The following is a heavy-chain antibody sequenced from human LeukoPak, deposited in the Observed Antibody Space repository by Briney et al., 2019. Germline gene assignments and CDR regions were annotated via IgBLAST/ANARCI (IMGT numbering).Heavy chain of an antibody. Sequence: GGSLRLSCAASGFTLSNSWMHWVRQAPGKGLEWVSLISFRGANSYYPDSVKGRFSVSRDNSKDTLYLQLSGLRADDTAIYYCARDMELSTWGPGTMVTVSS. CDR2: ISFRGANS. CDR3: ARDMELST. D-gene: IGHD3-16*02. CDR1: GFTLSNSW. V-gene: IGHV3-23*01. J-gene: IGHJ3*01.